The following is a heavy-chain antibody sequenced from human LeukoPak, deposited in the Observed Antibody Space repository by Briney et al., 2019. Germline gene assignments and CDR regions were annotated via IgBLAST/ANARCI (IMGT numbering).Heavy chain of an antibody. CDR1: GDSVSSNSAS. V-gene: IGHV6-1*01. D-gene: IGHD3-16*01. CDR2: TYYRSKWYN. J-gene: IGHJ5*02. CDR3: AREVYIYAYTRFDP. Sequence: SQTLSLTCAISGDSVSSNSASWNWIRQSPSRGLEWLGGTYYRSKWYNDYARSVKSRITIKADTSKNQFSLQLNSVTPEDTAVYYCAREVYIYAYTRFDPWGQGTLVTVSS.